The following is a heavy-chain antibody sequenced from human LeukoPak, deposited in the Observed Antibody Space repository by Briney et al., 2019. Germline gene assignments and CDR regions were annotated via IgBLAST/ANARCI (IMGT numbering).Heavy chain of an antibody. CDR1: GFTLSTYA. Sequence: GGSLRLSCAASGFTLSTYAMSWVRQAPGKGLEWVSVISGSSNNTYYADSVKGRFTISRDNSKNTLSLQMSSLRAEDTAVYYCAKDNGGNGGSWYSPVDFWGQGTLVTVSS. CDR3: AKDNGGNGGSWYSPVDF. CDR2: ISGSSNNT. D-gene: IGHD2-15*01. V-gene: IGHV3-23*01. J-gene: IGHJ4*02.